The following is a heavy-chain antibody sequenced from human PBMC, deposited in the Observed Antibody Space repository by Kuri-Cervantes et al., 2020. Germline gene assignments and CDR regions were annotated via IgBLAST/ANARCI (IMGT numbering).Heavy chain of an antibody. J-gene: IGHJ6*02. D-gene: IGHD3-3*01. V-gene: IGHV3-53*01. Sequence: GESLKISCAASGFTFNDAWMSWVRQSPGKGLEWVSVIYSGGSTDYADSVKGRFTISRDNSKNTLYVQMNSLRAEDTAVYYCARDGTYYDFWSGYYSHYYYGMDVWGQGTTVTVSS. CDR1: GFTFNDAW. CDR2: IYSGGST. CDR3: ARDGTYYDFWSGYYSHYYYGMDV.